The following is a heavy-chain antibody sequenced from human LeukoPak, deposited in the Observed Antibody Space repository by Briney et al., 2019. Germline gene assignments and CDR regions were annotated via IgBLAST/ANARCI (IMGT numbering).Heavy chain of an antibody. CDR3: ARAPNYYYGDFDY. V-gene: IGHV1-8*01. CDR1: GYTFTSYD. CDR2: MNPNSGNT. D-gene: IGHD3-10*01. Sequence: ASVKVSCKASGYTFTSYDINWVRQATGQGPEWMGWMNPNSGNTGYAQKFQGRVTMTRNTSISTAYMELSSLRSEDTAVYYCARAPNYYYGDFDYWGQGTLVTVSS. J-gene: IGHJ4*02.